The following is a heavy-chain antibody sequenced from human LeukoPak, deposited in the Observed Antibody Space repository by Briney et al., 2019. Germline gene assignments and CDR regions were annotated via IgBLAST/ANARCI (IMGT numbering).Heavy chain of an antibody. CDR3: ARQKTTITIFGVVKKGYFDY. CDR2: IWYDGSNK. D-gene: IGHD3-3*01. V-gene: IGHV3-33*01. CDR1: GFTFSSYG. J-gene: IGHJ4*02. Sequence: GGSLRLSCAASGFTFSSYGMHWVRQAPGKGLEWVAVIWYDGSNKYYADSVKGRFTISRDNSKNTLYLQMNSLRAEDTAVYYCARQKTTITIFGVVKKGYFDYWGQGTLVTVSS.